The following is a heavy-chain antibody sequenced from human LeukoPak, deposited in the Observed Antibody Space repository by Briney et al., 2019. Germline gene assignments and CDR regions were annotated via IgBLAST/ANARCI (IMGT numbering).Heavy chain of an antibody. CDR3: ARDQGEDYGDYGSHWYFDL. J-gene: IGHJ2*01. V-gene: IGHV3-48*04. CDR1: GFTFSSYS. D-gene: IGHD4-17*01. CDR2: ISSSSSTI. Sequence: GGSLRLSCAASGFTFSSYSMNWVRQAPGKGLEWVSYISSSSSTIYYADSVKGRFTISRDNAKNSLYLQMNSLRAEDTAVYYCARDQGEDYGDYGSHWYFDLWGRGTLVTVSS.